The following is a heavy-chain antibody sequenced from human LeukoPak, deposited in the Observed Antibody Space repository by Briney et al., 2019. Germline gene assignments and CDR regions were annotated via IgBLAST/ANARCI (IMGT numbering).Heavy chain of an antibody. CDR3: AREITIFGVGNWFDP. CDR1: GGSISSGGSS. CDR2: IYHSGST. D-gene: IGHD3-3*01. V-gene: IGHV4-30-2*01. J-gene: IGHJ5*02. Sequence: SETLSLTCAVSGGSISSGGSSWSWIRQPPGKGLEWIGYIYHSGSTYYNPSLKSRVTISVDRSKNQFSLKLSSVTAADTAVYYCAREITIFGVGNWFDPWGQGTLVTVSS.